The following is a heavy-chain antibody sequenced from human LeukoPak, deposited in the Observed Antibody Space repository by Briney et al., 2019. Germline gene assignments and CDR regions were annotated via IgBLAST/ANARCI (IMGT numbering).Heavy chain of an antibody. V-gene: IGHV1-69*01. D-gene: IGHD3-10*01. Sequence: GSSVKVSCKASGGTFSSYAISWVRQAPGQGLEWMGGIIPIFGTANYAQKFQGRVTITADESTSTAYMELSSLRSEDTAVYYCARGRLGVRGHYFDYWGQGALVTVSS. CDR1: GGTFSSYA. CDR2: IIPIFGTA. J-gene: IGHJ4*02. CDR3: ARGRLGVRGHYFDY.